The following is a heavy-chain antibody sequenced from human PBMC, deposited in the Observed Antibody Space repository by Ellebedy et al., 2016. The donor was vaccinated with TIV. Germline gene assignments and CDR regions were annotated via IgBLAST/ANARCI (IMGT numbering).Heavy chain of an antibody. CDR1: GASTSSRSSY. D-gene: IGHD3-10*01. CDR2: IFHDGAA. V-gene: IGHV4-39*07. Sequence: SETLSLTCSVSGASTSSRSSYWGWVRQPPGKGLEWIGAIFHDGAATYNSSLKSRVTISRGTSNNQFSLRLTSVTAADSATYYCARGYYDWGNSYHFDRWGRGALVAVS. J-gene: IGHJ4*02. CDR3: ARGYYDWGNSYHFDR.